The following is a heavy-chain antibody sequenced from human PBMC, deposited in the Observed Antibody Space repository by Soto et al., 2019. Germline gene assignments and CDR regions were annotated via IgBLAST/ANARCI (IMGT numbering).Heavy chain of an antibody. D-gene: IGHD2-8*01. CDR3: ARLPSPGCINAVCYPLDY. CDR1: GYTFTSYY. CDR2: ITPSGGST. Sequence: QGQLVQSGAEVKKPGASVKISCKASGYTFTSYYMHWVRQAPGQGLEWMGLITPSGGSTNYAQKLQGRVAMTRDTSTSTFYMELNSLRSEDTAVYYCARLPSPGCINAVCYPLDYWGQGTLVTVSS. J-gene: IGHJ4*02. V-gene: IGHV1-46*01.